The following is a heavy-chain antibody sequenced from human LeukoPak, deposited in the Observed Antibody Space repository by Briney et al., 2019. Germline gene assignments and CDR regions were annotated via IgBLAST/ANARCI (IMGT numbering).Heavy chain of an antibody. D-gene: IGHD6-13*01. Sequence: GGSLRLSCEASGFTFSNAWMSWVRQAPGKGLEWVSYISSSGSTIYYADSVRGRFSISRDNAKNSLYLQMNSLRAEDTAVYYCARVGGAAAGLYDAFDIWGQGTMVTVSS. CDR2: ISSSGSTI. CDR1: GFTFSNAW. CDR3: ARVGGAAAGLYDAFDI. V-gene: IGHV3-11*04. J-gene: IGHJ3*02.